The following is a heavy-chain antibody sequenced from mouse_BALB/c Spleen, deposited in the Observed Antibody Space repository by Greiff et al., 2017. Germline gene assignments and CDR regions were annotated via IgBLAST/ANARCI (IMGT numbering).Heavy chain of an antibody. J-gene: IGHJ4*01. V-gene: IGHV1-9*01. CDR2: ILPGSGST. CDR1: GYTFSSYW. Sequence: QVQLKQSGAELMKPGASVKISCKATGYTFSSYWIEWVKQRPGHGLEWIGEILPGSGSTNYNEKFKGKATFTADTSSNTAYMQLSSLTSEDSAVYYCARGGNYVYYYAMDYWGQGTSVTVSS. CDR3: ARGGNYVYYYAMDY. D-gene: IGHD2-1*01.